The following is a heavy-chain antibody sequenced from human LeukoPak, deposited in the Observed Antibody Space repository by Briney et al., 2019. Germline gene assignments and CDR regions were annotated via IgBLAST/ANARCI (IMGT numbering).Heavy chain of an antibody. D-gene: IGHD2-2*01. CDR3: AREEAVPAANRHYYYYYGMDV. J-gene: IGHJ6*02. Sequence: GGSLRLSCAASGFTFSSYWMSWVRQAPGKGLEWVANIKRDGSEKYYVDSVKGRFTISRDNAKNSLYLQMNSLRAEDTAVYYCAREEAVPAANRHYYYYYGMDVWGQGTTVTVSS. CDR2: IKRDGSEK. CDR1: GFTFSSYW. V-gene: IGHV3-7*01.